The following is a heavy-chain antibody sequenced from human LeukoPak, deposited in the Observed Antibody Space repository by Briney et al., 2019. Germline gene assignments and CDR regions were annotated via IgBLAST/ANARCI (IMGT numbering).Heavy chain of an antibody. Sequence: SETLSLTCTVSGGSISSSSYYWGWIRQPPGKGLEWIGSIYYSGSTYYNPSLKSRVTISVDTSKNQFSLKLSSVTPEDTAVYYCARASSAYSGSYIHFDYWGQGTLVTVSS. CDR3: ARASSAYSGSYIHFDY. V-gene: IGHV4-39*01. J-gene: IGHJ4*02. CDR2: IYYSGST. D-gene: IGHD1-26*01. CDR1: GGSISSSSYY.